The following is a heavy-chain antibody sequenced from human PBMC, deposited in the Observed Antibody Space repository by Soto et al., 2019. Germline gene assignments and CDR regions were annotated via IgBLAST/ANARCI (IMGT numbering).Heavy chain of an antibody. Sequence: PGGSMRLSCAASEFTFSSYGMHWVRQAPGKGLEWVAVIWYDGSNEYYADSVKGRFTISRDNSKNTLYLQMNSLRAEDTAVYYSARDGAVGYGMDVWGQGTTVTAP. J-gene: IGHJ6*02. CDR2: IWYDGSNE. CDR3: ARDGAVGYGMDV. V-gene: IGHV3-33*01. CDR1: EFTFSSYG.